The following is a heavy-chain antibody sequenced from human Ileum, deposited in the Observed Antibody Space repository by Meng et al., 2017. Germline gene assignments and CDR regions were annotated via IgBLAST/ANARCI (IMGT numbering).Heavy chain of an antibody. CDR2: IHYNGST. Sequence: LQLMQWGAGMLKPSETLSLTCNVYGDSFTDYYWNWIRQPPGKGLEWIGEIHYNGSTNNNPSLESRVTISEDTSQKQFSLRLSSVTAADTAVYYCARRIRGGSYLGWGQGTLVTVSS. CDR3: ARRIRGGSYLG. J-gene: IGHJ4*02. D-gene: IGHD1-26*01. CDR1: GDSFTDYY. V-gene: IGHV4-34*01.